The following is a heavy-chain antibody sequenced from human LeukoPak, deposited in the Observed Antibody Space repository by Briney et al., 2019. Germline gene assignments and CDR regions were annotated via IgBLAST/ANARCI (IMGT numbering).Heavy chain of an antibody. J-gene: IGHJ4*02. CDR2: ISYDGHYK. CDR3: ARDQQVGGNYYYLDY. Sequence: GRSLRLSCAASGFSLSDYSMHWVRQAPGKGLEWVAFISYDGHYKYYADSVNGRFTISRDNSKNTLYLQMNSLRPEDTAVYFCARDQQVGGNYYYLDYWGQGTLVTVSS. V-gene: IGHV3-30*04. CDR1: GFSLSDYS. D-gene: IGHD3-10*01.